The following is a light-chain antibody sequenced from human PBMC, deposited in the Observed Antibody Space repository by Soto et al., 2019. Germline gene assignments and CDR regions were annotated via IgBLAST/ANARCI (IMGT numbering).Light chain of an antibody. Sequence: EIVLTQSPGTLSLSPGERATLSCRASQSVSSSYLAWYQQKTGQAPRRLIYGASSRATGIPHRFSSSGSGTDFTLTISRREPEDFAVYYCQQYGSSPPTTFGQGTRLEIK. CDR3: QQYGSSPPTT. J-gene: IGKJ5*01. CDR1: QSVSSSY. V-gene: IGKV3-20*01. CDR2: GAS.